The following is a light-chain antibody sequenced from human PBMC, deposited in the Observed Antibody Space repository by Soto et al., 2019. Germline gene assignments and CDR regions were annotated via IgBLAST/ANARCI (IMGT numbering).Light chain of an antibody. CDR3: QQNSNLQAT. J-gene: IGKJ1*01. CDR2: GAS. V-gene: IGKV3D-11*02. CDR1: QSVSSN. Sequence: EIVLTQSPGTLSLSPGDRATLSCRASQSVSSNLAWYQQKPGQAPRLLIYGASNRATGSPDWFSGSGSGTDFSLTISSLEPEDSAVYYCQQNSNLQATFGQGTKVDI.